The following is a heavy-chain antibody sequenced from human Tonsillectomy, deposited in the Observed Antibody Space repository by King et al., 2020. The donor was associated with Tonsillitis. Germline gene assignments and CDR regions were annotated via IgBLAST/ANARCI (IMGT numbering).Heavy chain of an antibody. D-gene: IGHD4-17*01. CDR1: GFTFSDHY. CDR3: ARGLGDYGLNWFDP. J-gene: IGHJ5*02. V-gene: IGHV3-72*01. Sequence: VQLVESGGGLVQPGGSLRLSCAASGFTFSDHYMDWVRQAPGKGLEWVGRTRKKGNSYTTEYAASVRGRITIPRDDSKNSLYLQMNSLETEDTAVYYCARGLGDYGLNWFDPWGQGTLVTVSS. CDR2: TRKKGNSYTT.